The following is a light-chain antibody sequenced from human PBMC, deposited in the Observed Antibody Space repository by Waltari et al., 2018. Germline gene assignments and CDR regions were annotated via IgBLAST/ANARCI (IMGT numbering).Light chain of an antibody. CDR3: QQRHNWPLT. CDR1: QSVRGY. CDR2: DAS. V-gene: IGKV3-11*01. Sequence: EIVLTQSPATLSLSPGERATLSCRASQSVRGYLAWYQQKPGQPPSLLIYDASNRASGIPARFSGSGSGTDFSLSISSLEPEDFAVYYCQQRHNWPLTFGGGTKVEIK. J-gene: IGKJ4*01.